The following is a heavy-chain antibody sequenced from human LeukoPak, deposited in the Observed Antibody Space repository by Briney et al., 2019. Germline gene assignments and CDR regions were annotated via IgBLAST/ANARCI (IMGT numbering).Heavy chain of an antibody. Sequence: SETLSLTCTVSGGSISSYYWSWIRQPPGKGLEWIGYIYYSGSTKYNPSLKSRVTISVDTSKNQFSLKPSSVTAADTAVYYCARAPANYYGSIYYFDYWGQGILVTVSS. CDR1: GGSISSYY. CDR3: ARAPANYYGSIYYFDY. D-gene: IGHD3-10*01. V-gene: IGHV4-59*01. J-gene: IGHJ4*02. CDR2: IYYSGST.